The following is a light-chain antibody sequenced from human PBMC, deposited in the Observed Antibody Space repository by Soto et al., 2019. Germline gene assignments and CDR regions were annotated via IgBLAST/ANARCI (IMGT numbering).Light chain of an antibody. Sequence: DIQMTQSPSSLSASVGDTVTITCLASQNIDMYLNWYQQKPGKAPNLLIYKASRLETGVPSRFSGSGSGTEFTLTINFLQPDDFATYYCQQYNSYSPLTFGGGTKVDIK. CDR2: KAS. J-gene: IGKJ4*01. CDR1: QNIDMY. CDR3: QQYNSYSPLT. V-gene: IGKV1-5*03.